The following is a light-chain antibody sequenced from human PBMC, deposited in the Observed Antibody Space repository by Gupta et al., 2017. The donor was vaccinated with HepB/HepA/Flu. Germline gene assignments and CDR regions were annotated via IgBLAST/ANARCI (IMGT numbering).Light chain of an antibody. J-gene: IGLJ2*01. V-gene: IGLV2-8*01. CDR3: SSDAGSDNLV. Sequence: SALPQPPSASGSPGQSVTISCTGTTSDVGGYNYVSWYQHHPGKAPKLMIFEVNRRPSGVPDRFSGSKSGNTASLTVSGLQDEEEADYYCSSDAGSDNLVFGGGTKLTVL. CDR1: TSDVGGYNY. CDR2: EVN.